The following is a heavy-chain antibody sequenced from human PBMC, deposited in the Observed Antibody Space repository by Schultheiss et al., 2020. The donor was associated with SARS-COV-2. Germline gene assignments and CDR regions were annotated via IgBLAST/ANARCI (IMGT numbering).Heavy chain of an antibody. J-gene: IGHJ1*01. CDR2: ISSNGGST. V-gene: IGHV3-64D*06. D-gene: IGHD3-22*01. Sequence: GGSLRLSCTVSGITFVDYAMHWVRQAPGKGLEYVSAISSNGGSTYYADSVKGRFTISRDNSKNTLYLQMSSLRAEDTAVYYCVKDRSYYFDSSGYFQHWGQGTLVTVSS. CDR3: VKDRSYYFDSSGYFQH. CDR1: GITFVDYA.